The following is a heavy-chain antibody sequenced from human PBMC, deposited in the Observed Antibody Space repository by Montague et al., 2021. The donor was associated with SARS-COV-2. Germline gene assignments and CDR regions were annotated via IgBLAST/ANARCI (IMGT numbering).Heavy chain of an antibody. CDR1: GGSIDSYY. Sequence: SETLSLTCTVSGGSIDSYYWSWLRQPPGKGLEWIGYIYYRGTTNYNPSLESRVTMSVDMSKNQFSLNLSSVTAADTAMYYCARELQYNWFDPWGQGTLVTVSS. D-gene: IGHD2-21*02. V-gene: IGHV4-59*01. CDR2: IYYRGTT. J-gene: IGHJ5*02. CDR3: ARELQYNWFDP.